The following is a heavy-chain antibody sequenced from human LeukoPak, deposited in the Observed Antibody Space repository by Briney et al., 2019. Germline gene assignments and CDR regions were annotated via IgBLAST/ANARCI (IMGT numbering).Heavy chain of an antibody. CDR2: ISAYNGNT. CDR3: AREGPTMIVPSDAFDI. CDR1: GYTFTSYG. J-gene: IGHJ3*02. V-gene: IGHV1-18*01. D-gene: IGHD3-22*01. Sequence: EASVKVSCKASGYTFTSYGISWVRQAPGQGLEWMGWISAYNGNTNYAQKLQGRVTMTTDTSTSTAYMELRSLRSDDTAVYYCAREGPTMIVPSDAFDIWDQGTMVTVSS.